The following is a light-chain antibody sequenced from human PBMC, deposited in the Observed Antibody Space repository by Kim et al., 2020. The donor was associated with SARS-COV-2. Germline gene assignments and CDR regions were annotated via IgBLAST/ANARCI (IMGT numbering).Light chain of an antibody. V-gene: IGKV3-15*01. CDR3: QQYDDWPPVT. CDR2: GAS. CDR1: QSVSSN. Sequence: SPGERVTLSCRASQSVSSNVAWYQQKPGQTPRLLIYGASTRATGIPARFSGSGSGTEFTLTISSLQSGDFAVYYCQQYDDWPPVTFGQGTRVEIK. J-gene: IGKJ5*01.